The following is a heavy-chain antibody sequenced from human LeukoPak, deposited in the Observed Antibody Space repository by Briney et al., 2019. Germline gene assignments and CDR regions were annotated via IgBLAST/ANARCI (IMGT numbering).Heavy chain of an antibody. CDR1: GYSLTSYW. Sequence: GESLKISCKGFGYSLTSYWIGWVRQMPGKGLEWMGIIYPGDSDTRYSPSFQGQVTISADKSISTAYLQWSSLKASDTAMYYCARPPVDTAMAPFDYWGQGTLVTVSS. CDR3: ARPPVDTAMAPFDY. V-gene: IGHV5-51*01. D-gene: IGHD5-18*01. J-gene: IGHJ4*02. CDR2: IYPGDSDT.